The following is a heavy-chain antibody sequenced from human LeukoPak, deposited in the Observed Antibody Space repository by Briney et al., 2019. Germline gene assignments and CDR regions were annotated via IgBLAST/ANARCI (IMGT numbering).Heavy chain of an antibody. CDR2: IYYSGST. CDR1: GGSISSYY. Sequence: SETLPLTCTVSGGSISSYYWSWIRQPPGKGLEWIGYIYYSGSTNYNPSLKSRVTISVDTSKNQFSLKLSSVTAADTAVYYCARGVWGTPNWFDPWGQGTLVTVSS. V-gene: IGHV4-59*01. J-gene: IGHJ5*02. CDR3: ARGVWGTPNWFDP. D-gene: IGHD3-16*01.